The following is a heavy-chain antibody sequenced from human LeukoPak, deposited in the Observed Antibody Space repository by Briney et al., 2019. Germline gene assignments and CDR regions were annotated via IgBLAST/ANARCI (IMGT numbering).Heavy chain of an antibody. V-gene: IGHV4-59*10. J-gene: IGHJ4*02. CDR2: IYTSGST. CDR3: ARVTQDGDYVGCDY. CDR1: GGSFSGYY. Sequence: SETLSLTCAVYGGSFSGYYWSCIRQPAGKGLEWIGRIYTSGSTNYNPSLKSRVTMSVDTSKNQFSLKLSSVTAADTAVYYCARVTQDGDYVGCDYWGQGTLVTVSS. D-gene: IGHD4-17*01.